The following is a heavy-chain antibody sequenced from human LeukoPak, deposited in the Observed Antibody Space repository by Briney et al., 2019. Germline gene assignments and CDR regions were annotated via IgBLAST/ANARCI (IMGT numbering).Heavy chain of an antibody. Sequence: PGGSLRLSCAVSGFTFSNYIMNWVRQAPGKGLEWVSSITSSSSYVYYADSVKGRFTISRDNAENSLYLQMNSLRAEDTAVYYCARDQWELLAGFDSWGQGTLVTVSS. CDR2: ITSSSSYV. CDR3: ARDQWELLAGFDS. CDR1: GFTFSNYI. D-gene: IGHD1-26*01. V-gene: IGHV3-21*01. J-gene: IGHJ4*02.